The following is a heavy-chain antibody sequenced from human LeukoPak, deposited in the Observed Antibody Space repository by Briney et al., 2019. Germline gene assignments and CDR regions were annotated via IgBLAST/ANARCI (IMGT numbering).Heavy chain of an antibody. CDR2: ISYDGSNK. CDR1: GFTFSSYA. CDR3: ARVYDSSGYYYVQGDY. D-gene: IGHD3-22*01. Sequence: GRSLRLSCAASGFTFSSYAMHWVRQAPGKGLEWVAVISYDGSNKYYADSVKGRFTISRDNSKNTLYLQMNSLRAEDTAVYYCARVYDSSGYYYVQGDYWGQRTLVTVSS. J-gene: IGHJ4*02. V-gene: IGHV3-30-3*01.